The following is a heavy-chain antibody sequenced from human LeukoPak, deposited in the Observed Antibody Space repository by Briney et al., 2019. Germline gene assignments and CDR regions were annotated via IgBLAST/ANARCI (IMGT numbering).Heavy chain of an antibody. CDR2: IDDSGSN. V-gene: IGHV4-39*07. Sequence: SGTLSLTCTVSGGSISSSSYYWGWIGQPPGKGLEWIGSIDDSGSNYYDPSIERRVTISVDTSKHQFSQKLSSATAADTAVYCCARDCSSTSWHSSDAFDTWGQGTMVTVSS. CDR3: ARDCSSTSWHSSDAFDT. J-gene: IGHJ3*02. CDR1: GGSISSSSYY. D-gene: IGHD2-2*01.